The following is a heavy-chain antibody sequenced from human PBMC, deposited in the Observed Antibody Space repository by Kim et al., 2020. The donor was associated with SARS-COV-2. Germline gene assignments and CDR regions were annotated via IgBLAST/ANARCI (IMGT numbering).Heavy chain of an antibody. CDR2: TYYRSKWYN. V-gene: IGHV6-1*01. CDR1: GDSVSSNSAA. Sequence: SQTLSLTCAISGDSVSSNSAAWNWIRQSPSRGLEWLGRTYYRSKWYNDYAVSVKSRITINPDTSKNQFSLQLNSVTPEDTAVYYCAREGGPPTAGGYYYGMDVWGQGTTVTVSS. J-gene: IGHJ6*02. D-gene: IGHD5-18*01. CDR3: AREGGPPTAGGYYYGMDV.